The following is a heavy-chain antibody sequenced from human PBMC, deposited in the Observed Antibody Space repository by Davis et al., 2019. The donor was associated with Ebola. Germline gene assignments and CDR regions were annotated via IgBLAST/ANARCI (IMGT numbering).Heavy chain of an antibody. Sequence: SETLSLTCAVYGGSFSGYYWSWIRQPPGKGLEWIGEINHSGSTNYNPSLKSRVTISVDTSKNQFSLKLSSVTAADTAVYYCARVRSRSSSLRLDYYGMDVWGQGTTVTVSS. D-gene: IGHD6-6*01. CDR3: ARVRSRSSSLRLDYYGMDV. V-gene: IGHV4-34*01. CDR1: GGSFSGYY. J-gene: IGHJ6*02. CDR2: INHSGST.